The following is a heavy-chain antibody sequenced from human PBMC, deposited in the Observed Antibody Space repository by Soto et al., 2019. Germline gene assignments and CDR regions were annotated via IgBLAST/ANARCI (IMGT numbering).Heavy chain of an antibody. CDR1: GYSFAGYW. Sequence: PGESLKISCKGSGYSFAGYWITWVRQKPGKGLEWMGRIDLSDSQTHYSPSFRGHVTISATKSITTVFLQWSSLRASDTAMYYCARQIYDSDTGPNFQYYFDSWGQGTPVTVSS. CDR2: IDLSDSQT. CDR3: ARQIYDSDTGPNFQYYFDS. D-gene: IGHD3-22*01. V-gene: IGHV5-10-1*01. J-gene: IGHJ4*02.